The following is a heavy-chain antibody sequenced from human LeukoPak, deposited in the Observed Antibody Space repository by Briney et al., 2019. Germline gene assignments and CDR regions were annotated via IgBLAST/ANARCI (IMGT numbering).Heavy chain of an antibody. Sequence: ASVKVSCKVSGYTLTELSTHWVRQAPGKGLEWMAGFDPGDGKTIYAQNFQGRLTMTEDTSTDTAYMELSSLRSEDTAVYYCATRPGWYAFDYWSQGTLVTVSS. CDR1: GYTLTELS. J-gene: IGHJ4*02. CDR2: FDPGDGKT. V-gene: IGHV1-24*01. CDR3: ATRPGWYAFDY. D-gene: IGHD6-19*01.